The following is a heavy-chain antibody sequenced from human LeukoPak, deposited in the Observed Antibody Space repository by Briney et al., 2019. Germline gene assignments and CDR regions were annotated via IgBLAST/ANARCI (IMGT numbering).Heavy chain of an antibody. J-gene: IGHJ4*02. CDR1: GFTFSSYA. V-gene: IGHV3-64*01. CDR3: ARGTYYYDSSGYYWSHYFDY. D-gene: IGHD3-22*01. Sequence: AGGSLRLSCAASGFTFSSYAMRWVRQAPGKGLEYVSAISSNGGSTYYANSVKGRFTISRDNSKNTLYLQMGSLRAEDMAVYYCARGTYYYDSSGYYWSHYFDYWGQGTLVTVSS. CDR2: ISSNGGST.